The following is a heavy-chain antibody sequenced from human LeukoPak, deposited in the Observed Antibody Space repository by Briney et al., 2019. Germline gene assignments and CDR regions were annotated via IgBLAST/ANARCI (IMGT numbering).Heavy chain of an antibody. CDR3: ARDRGMDYYGSGSHDY. J-gene: IGHJ4*02. Sequence: SETLSLTCTVSGGSISSSSYYWGWIRQPPGKGLEWIGSIYYSGSTNYNPSLKSRVTISVDTSKNQFSLKLSSVTAADTAVYYCARDRGMDYYGSGSHDYWGQGTLVTVSS. V-gene: IGHV4-39*07. D-gene: IGHD3-10*01. CDR1: GGSISSSSYY. CDR2: IYYSGST.